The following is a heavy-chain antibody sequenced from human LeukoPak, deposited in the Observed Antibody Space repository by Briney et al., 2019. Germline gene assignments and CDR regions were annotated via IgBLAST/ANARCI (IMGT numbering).Heavy chain of an antibody. CDR1: GFTFSNYV. D-gene: IGHD4-11*01. Sequence: GGSLRPSCAASGFTFSNYVMSWVRQAPGKGLEWVSAISGSGGNTYSADSVKGRFTISRDNSKNTLYLQMNSLRAEDAAVYYCANEYSKGDIWGQGTMVTVSS. CDR2: ISGSGGNT. V-gene: IGHV3-23*01. CDR3: ANEYSKGDI. J-gene: IGHJ3*02.